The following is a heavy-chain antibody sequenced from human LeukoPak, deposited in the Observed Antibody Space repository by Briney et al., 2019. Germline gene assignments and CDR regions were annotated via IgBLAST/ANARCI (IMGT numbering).Heavy chain of an antibody. Sequence: SETLSLTCTVSGGSISSGNYYWTWIRQPAGKGLEWIGRIYTSGSTNYNPSLKSRVSISINTSKNQFSLKLSSVTAADTAAYYCAKGWRSLANWFDPWGQGTLVTVSS. CDR3: AKGWRSLANWFDP. D-gene: IGHD2-15*01. CDR1: GGSISSGNYY. J-gene: IGHJ5*02. V-gene: IGHV4-61*02. CDR2: IYTSGST.